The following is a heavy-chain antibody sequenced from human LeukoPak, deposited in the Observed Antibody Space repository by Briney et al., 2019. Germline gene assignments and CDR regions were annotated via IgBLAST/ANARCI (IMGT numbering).Heavy chain of an antibody. J-gene: IGHJ4*02. CDR2: ISADGSDT. CDR3: VRDFKDRAF. V-gene: IGHV3-74*01. D-gene: IGHD3-3*02. CDR1: GFTFTTYW. Sequence: GGSLRVSCAASGFTFTTYWMHWVRQVPGKGMVWVSGISADGSDTRYADSVKGRFTISRDNAKNTLYLQMNSLTVEDTAVYYCVRDFKDRAFWGQGTLVTVSS.